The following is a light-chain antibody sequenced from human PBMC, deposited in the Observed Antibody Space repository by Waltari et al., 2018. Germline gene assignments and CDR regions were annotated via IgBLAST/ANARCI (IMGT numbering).Light chain of an antibody. CDR1: QNVDINR. J-gene: IGKJ2*01. Sequence: EIVWTQSPGTLSLSQGERVTLPGRASQNVDINRVAWYQQKFGQTPRLLIYGASNRAAGIPDRFSGSGSGTDFTLTISRLEPEDVAVYYCQQYGDSSFTFGQGTKLEIK. CDR2: GAS. V-gene: IGKV3-20*01. CDR3: QQYGDSSFT.